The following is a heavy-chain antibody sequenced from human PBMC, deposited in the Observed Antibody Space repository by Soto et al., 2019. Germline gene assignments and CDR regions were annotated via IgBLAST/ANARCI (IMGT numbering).Heavy chain of an antibody. CDR2: ISGSGGST. J-gene: IGHJ4*02. CDR1: GFRFSSHA. Sequence: EVQLSESGGGLVQPGGSLRLSCAGSGFRFSSHAMSWVRQAPGKGLEWVSGISGSGGSTHYADSVKGRFTISRDNSKNTLYLQMHSLRAEDTAVYYCARGGWGSNFDFWGQGILVSVSS. CDR3: ARGGWGSNFDF. V-gene: IGHV3-23*01. D-gene: IGHD7-27*01.